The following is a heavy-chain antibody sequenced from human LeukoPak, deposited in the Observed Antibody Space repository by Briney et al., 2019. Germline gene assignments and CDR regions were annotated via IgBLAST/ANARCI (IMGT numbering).Heavy chain of an antibody. J-gene: IGHJ3*02. CDR2: IYYSGST. Sequence: PSETLSLTCTVSGGSISSSTYYWGWIRQPPGKGLEWIGSIYYSGSTHYNPSLKSRVTISVDTSKNQSSLKLNSVTAADTAVYYCATPYSGGYHGLDIWGQGTMVTVSS. CDR1: GGSISSSTYY. V-gene: IGHV4-39*01. D-gene: IGHD1-26*01. CDR3: ATPYSGGYHGLDI.